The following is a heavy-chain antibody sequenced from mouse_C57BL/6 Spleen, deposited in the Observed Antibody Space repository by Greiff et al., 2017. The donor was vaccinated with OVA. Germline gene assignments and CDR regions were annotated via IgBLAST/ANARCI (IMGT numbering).Heavy chain of an antibody. CDR2: IYPGDGDT. D-gene: IGHD5-1-1*01. J-gene: IGHJ1*03. CDR3: ARGIFPYFDV. V-gene: IGHV1-82*01. Sequence: QVQLQQSGPELVKPGASVKISCKASGYAFSSSWMNWVKQRPGKGLEWIGRIYPGDGDTNYNGKFKGKATLTADKSSSTAYMQLSSLTSEDSAVYFCARGIFPYFDVWGTGTTVTVSS. CDR1: GYAFSSSW.